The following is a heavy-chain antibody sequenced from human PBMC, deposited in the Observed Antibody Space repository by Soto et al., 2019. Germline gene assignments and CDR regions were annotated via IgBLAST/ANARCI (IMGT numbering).Heavy chain of an antibody. CDR1: GLTFINYA. Sequence: LRLSCAASGLTFINYAMHWVRQAPGKGLEWVAVIRYDGSHENYADSVKGRFTISRDNSKNILYLQMNSLRAEDTALYYCVGQLYSSGWAAVSPWGQGTLVTVSS. J-gene: IGHJ5*02. CDR3: VGQLYSSGWAAVSP. CDR2: IRYDGSHE. D-gene: IGHD6-19*01. V-gene: IGHV3-33*01.